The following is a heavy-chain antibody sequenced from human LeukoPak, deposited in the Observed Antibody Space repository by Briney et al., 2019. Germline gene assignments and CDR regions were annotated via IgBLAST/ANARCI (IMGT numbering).Heavy chain of an antibody. D-gene: IGHD3-3*01. CDR2: ISDGGGST. J-gene: IGHJ4*02. CDR3: ASGYYISHFDY. CDR1: GFTFSSYV. Sequence: GGSLRLSCAASGFTFSSYVMSWVRQAPGKGLEWVSTISDGGGSTYYADSVEGRFTISRDNSKNTLYLQMNSLRAEDTAVYYCASGYYISHFDYWGQGTLVTVSS. V-gene: IGHV3-23*01.